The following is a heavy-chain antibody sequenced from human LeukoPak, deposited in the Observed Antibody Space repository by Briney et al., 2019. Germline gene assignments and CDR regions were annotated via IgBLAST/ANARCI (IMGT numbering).Heavy chain of an antibody. CDR3: ARVGCSSTSCYHIDY. D-gene: IGHD2-2*01. V-gene: IGHV7-4-1*02. CDR2: INTNTGNP. J-gene: IGHJ4*02. CDR1: GYTFIGYY. Sequence: EASVKVSCKASGYTFIGYYIHWVRQAPGQGLEWMGWINTNTGNPTYAQGFTGRFVFSLDTSVSTAYLQISSLKAEDTAVYHCARVGCSSTSCYHIDYWGQGTLVTVSS.